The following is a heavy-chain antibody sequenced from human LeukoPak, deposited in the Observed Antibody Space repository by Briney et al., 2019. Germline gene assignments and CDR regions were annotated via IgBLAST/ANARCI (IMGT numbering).Heavy chain of an antibody. D-gene: IGHD1-26*01. CDR1: GGSISSGGYS. Sequence: PSETLSLTCAVSGGSISSGGYSWSWIRQPPGKGLEWIGYIYHSGSTYYNPSLKNRVTISVDRSKNQFSLKLSSVTAADTAVYYCAREDDSGDITNDWFDPWGQGTLVTVSS. V-gene: IGHV4-30-2*01. J-gene: IGHJ5*02. CDR2: IYHSGST. CDR3: AREDDSGDITNDWFDP.